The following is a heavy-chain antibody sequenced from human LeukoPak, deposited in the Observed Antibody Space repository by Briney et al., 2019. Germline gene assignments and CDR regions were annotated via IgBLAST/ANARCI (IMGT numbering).Heavy chain of an antibody. D-gene: IGHD6-19*01. J-gene: IGHJ4*02. CDR3: AKDVVPDSRWDLDY. Sequence: PGGSLRLSCAASGFTFSTYSITWVRQGPGKGLEWVSSIYPSGDSTFYADSVKGRFTISRDNSKNTLYLQMISLRTEDTAIYYCAKDVVPDSRWDLDYWGQGTLVTVSS. CDR2: IYPSGDST. V-gene: IGHV3-23*01. CDR1: GFTFSTYS.